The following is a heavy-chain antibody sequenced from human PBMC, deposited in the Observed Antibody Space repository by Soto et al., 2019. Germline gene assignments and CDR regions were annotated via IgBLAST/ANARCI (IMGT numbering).Heavy chain of an antibody. J-gene: IGHJ4*02. V-gene: IGHV3-9*01. D-gene: IGHD6-19*01. CDR2: ISWNSGSI. Sequence: EVQLVESGGGLVQPGRSLRLSCAASGFTFDDDAMHWVRQAPGKGLEWVSGISWNSGSIGYADSVKGRFTISRDNAKNSLYLQMNSLRAEDTALYYCAKEGIVVAGTGGIFDYWGQGTLVTVSS. CDR1: GFTFDDDA. CDR3: AKEGIVVAGTGGIFDY.